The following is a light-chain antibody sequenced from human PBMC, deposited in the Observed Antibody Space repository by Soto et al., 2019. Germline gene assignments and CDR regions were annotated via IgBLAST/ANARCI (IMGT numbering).Light chain of an antibody. CDR1: QGIGVY. CDR3: QKYNSAPLT. J-gene: IGKJ4*01. CDR2: AAS. Sequence: GDRVTITCRASQGIGVYLAWFQQKPGNVPRLLIYAASTFQSGVPSRFSGSGSGTDFTLTISSLQPEDVATYYCQKYNSAPLTFGGGTKLEIK. V-gene: IGKV1-27*01.